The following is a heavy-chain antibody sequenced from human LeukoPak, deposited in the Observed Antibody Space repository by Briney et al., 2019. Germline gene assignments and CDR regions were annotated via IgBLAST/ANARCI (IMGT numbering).Heavy chain of an antibody. CDR2: ISVYNGDT. D-gene: IGHD6-19*01. V-gene: IGHV1-18*01. Sequence: GASVKVSCKASGYTFSSYGITWVRQAPGQGLGWMGWISVYNGDTNYAQKVQSRVTMTTDTSTTTAYMELRSLRPDDTAVYYCARAGTSGWQPFDYWGQGTLVTVSS. J-gene: IGHJ4*02. CDR1: GYTFSSYG. CDR3: ARAGTSGWQPFDY.